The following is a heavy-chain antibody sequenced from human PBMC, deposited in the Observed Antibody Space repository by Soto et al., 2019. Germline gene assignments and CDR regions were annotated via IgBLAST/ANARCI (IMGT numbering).Heavy chain of an antibody. CDR1: GYTFTAYY. Sequence: QVQLVQSGAEVKEPGDSVRVSCEASGYTFTAYYIHWVRQAPGQGLEWMGWINPKFGDTAYAQDFQGRVSMPRDMSISTVYMELGRLTSGDTAIYYFARNMVFYYGPFRGNGHGFRGPGTTVTVFS. D-gene: IGHD3-10*01. V-gene: IGHV1-2*02. CDR2: INPKFGDT. J-gene: IGHJ6*02. CDR3: ARNMVFYYGPFRGNGHGF.